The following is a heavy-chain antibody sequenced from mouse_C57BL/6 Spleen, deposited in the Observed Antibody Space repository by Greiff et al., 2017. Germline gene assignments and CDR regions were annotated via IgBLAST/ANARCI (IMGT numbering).Heavy chain of an antibody. J-gene: IGHJ2*01. CDR2: IYPGSGST. Sequence: VQLQQPGAELVKPGASVKMSCKASGYTFTSYWITWVKQRPGQGLEWIGDIYPGSGSTNYNEKFKNKATLTVDTSSSTAYMQLSSLTSEDSAVYYCARRLNTTVVAPFDFWGQGTTLTVSS. CDR1: GYTFTSYW. D-gene: IGHD1-1*01. V-gene: IGHV1-55*01. CDR3: ARRLNTTVVAPFDF.